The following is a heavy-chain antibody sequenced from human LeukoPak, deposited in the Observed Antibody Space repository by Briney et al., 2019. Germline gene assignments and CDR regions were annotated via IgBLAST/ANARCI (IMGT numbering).Heavy chain of an antibody. CDR2: IYYSGST. V-gene: IGHV4-59*12. CDR1: GGSISSYY. CDR3: AGRGAPVAGASSFDF. D-gene: IGHD6-19*01. Sequence: SETLSLTCTVSGGSISSYYWSWIRQPPGKGLEWIGYIYYSGSTNYNPSLRSRVTISVDTSNNQFSLKVSSVTAADTAVYYCAGRGAPVAGASSFDFWGQGTLVTVSS. J-gene: IGHJ4*02.